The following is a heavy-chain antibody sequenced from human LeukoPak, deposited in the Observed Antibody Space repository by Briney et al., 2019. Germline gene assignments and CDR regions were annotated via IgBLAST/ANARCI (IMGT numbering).Heavy chain of an antibody. V-gene: IGHV3-23*01. D-gene: IGHD3-10*01. Sequence: GGSLRLSCAASGFTLSSYAMTWVRQAPGRGLEWVSSVDGGGGGTYYADSVKGRFTISRDNSKDTLYLQMNGLRAEDTAVYYCAKSVGSYYDYWGQGTLVTVSS. CDR2: VDGGGGGT. CDR1: GFTLSSYA. J-gene: IGHJ4*02. CDR3: AKSVGSYYDY.